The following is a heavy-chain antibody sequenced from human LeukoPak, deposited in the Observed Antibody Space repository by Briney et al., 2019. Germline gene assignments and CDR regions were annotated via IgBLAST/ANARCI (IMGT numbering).Heavy chain of an antibody. J-gene: IGHJ4*02. Sequence: GGSLRLSCAASGFTFSSYEMNWVRQAPGKGLEWVANVNQDGTLKNYVDSLRDRFTISRDNAKDSLYLQMNNLRAEDTAVYYCAGNSYYRFDFWGQGTLVAVSS. CDR1: GFTFSSYE. CDR3: AGNSYYRFDF. D-gene: IGHD3-10*01. V-gene: IGHV3-7*01. CDR2: VNQDGTLK.